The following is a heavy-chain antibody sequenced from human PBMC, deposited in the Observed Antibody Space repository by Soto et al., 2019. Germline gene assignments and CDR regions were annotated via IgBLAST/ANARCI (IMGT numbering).Heavy chain of an antibody. Sequence: GGSLRLSCTASGFTFGDYAMSWVRQAPGKGLEWVGFIRSKAYGGTTEYAASVKGRFTISRDNARDSLYLQMNSLRAEDTALYYCVKDDAFDFWGQGTQVTVSS. J-gene: IGHJ3*01. V-gene: IGHV3-49*04. CDR2: IRSKAYGGTT. CDR1: GFTFGDYA. CDR3: VKDDAFDF.